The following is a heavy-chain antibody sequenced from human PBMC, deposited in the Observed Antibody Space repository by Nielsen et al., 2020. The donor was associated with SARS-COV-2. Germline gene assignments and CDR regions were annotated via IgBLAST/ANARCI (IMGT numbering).Heavy chain of an antibody. Sequence: SETLSLTCAVSGGSVSSNDWWTCVSQSPGQGRELLGEVPPSGSINYNPSLKSRVTLSMDKSKRQFSLGLTSVSAADTAVYFCARGDLVVVPSPILGLGPFFYYFYLDVWGKGTTVIVSS. CDR2: VPPSGSI. CDR1: GGSVSSNDW. CDR3: ARGDLVVVPSPILGLGPFFYYFYLDV. D-gene: IGHD2-2*01. V-gene: IGHV4-4*02. J-gene: IGHJ6*03.